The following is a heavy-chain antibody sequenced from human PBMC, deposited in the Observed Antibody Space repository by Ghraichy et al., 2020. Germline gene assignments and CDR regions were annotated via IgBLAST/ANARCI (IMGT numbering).Heavy chain of an antibody. CDR1: GFTFSSYA. CDR3: AKDPQGSSPYNWFDP. V-gene: IGHV3-23*01. D-gene: IGHD1-26*01. Sequence: GGSLRLSCAASGFTFSSYAMSWVRQAPGKGLEWVSAISGSGGTTYYADSVKGRFTISRDNSKNTLYLQMNSLRAEDTAVYYCAKDPQGSSPYNWFDPWGQGTLVTVSS. CDR2: ISGSGGTT. J-gene: IGHJ5*02.